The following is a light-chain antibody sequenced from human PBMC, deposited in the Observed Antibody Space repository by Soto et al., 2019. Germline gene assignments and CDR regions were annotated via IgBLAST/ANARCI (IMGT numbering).Light chain of an antibody. V-gene: IGKV1-33*01. CDR2: DAS. Sequence: DIQMTQSPYSLSASVGDRVTITCQASQDISNYLNWYQQKPGKAPKLLIYDASNLETGVPSRFSGSGSGTDFTFTISSLQPEDIATYYCQQYDNLPWTVGQGTKVEIK. J-gene: IGKJ1*01. CDR1: QDISNY. CDR3: QQYDNLPWT.